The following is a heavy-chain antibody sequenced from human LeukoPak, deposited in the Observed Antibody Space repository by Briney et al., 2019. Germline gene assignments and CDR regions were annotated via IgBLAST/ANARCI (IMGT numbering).Heavy chain of an antibody. CDR2: FYHSGST. CDR1: GYSLSSGYY. V-gene: IGHV4-38-2*01. J-gene: IGHJ4*02. CDR3: ARHPLNLYFDY. Sequence: PSETLSLTCAVSGYSLSSGYYWGWIRQPPGKGLEGSGSFYHSGSTYYYPSLKSRVTISVDTSKNQFALKLSSVTAADTAVYYCARHPLNLYFDYCGQGTLVTVSS.